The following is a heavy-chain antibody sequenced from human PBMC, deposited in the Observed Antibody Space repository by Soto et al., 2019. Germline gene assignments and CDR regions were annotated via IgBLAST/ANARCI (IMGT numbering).Heavy chain of an antibody. D-gene: IGHD6-19*01. CDR1: GFTFSSYA. J-gene: IGHJ4*02. Sequence: EVQLLESGGGLVQPGGSLRLSCAASGFTFSSYAMSWVRQAPGKGLEWVSAISGSGGSTYYADSVKGRFTISRDNSKNTLYLQRNSLRAEDTAVYYCAKRGYSSGWSHYFDYWGQGTLVTVSS. CDR3: AKRGYSSGWSHYFDY. CDR2: ISGSGGST. V-gene: IGHV3-23*01.